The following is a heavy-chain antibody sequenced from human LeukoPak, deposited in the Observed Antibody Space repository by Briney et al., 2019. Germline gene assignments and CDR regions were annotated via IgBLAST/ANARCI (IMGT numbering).Heavy chain of an antibody. CDR1: GDSISSYY. CDR3: ARWGTY. Sequence: SETLSLTCTVSGDSISSYYWSWIRQPPGKGLEWIGYIYYSGSTNYNPSLKSRAIISVDTSKNQFSLKLTSVTAADTAIYFCARWGTYWGQGILVTVSS. D-gene: IGHD7-27*01. J-gene: IGHJ4*02. V-gene: IGHV4-59*01. CDR2: IYYSGST.